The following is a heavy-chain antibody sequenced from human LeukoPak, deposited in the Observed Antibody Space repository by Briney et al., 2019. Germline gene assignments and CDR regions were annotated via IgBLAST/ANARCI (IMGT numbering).Heavy chain of an antibody. V-gene: IGHV1-18*04. CDR2: ISAYNGNT. CDR1: GYTFTSYG. CDR3: YCYDSSGCTDY. J-gene: IGHJ4*02. Sequence: GASVNVSCKASGYTFTSYGISWVRQAPGQGLEWMGWISAYNGNTNYAPKLQGRVTMTTDTSTSTAYMELRSLRSDDTAVYYCYCYDSSGCTDYWGQGTLVTVSS. D-gene: IGHD3-22*01.